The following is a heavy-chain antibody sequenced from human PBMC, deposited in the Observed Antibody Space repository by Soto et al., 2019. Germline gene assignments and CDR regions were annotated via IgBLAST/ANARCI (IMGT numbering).Heavy chain of an antibody. CDR2: ISGSGGST. CDR3: AYSSPIDY. Sequence: GGSLRLSWAASGFTFSSYAMSWVRQAPGEGVEWVSAISGSGGSTYYADSVKGRLPISSDNYKNTLYLQMNSLRADDTAVYYCAYSSPIDYWGEGPLVTAP. V-gene: IGHV3-23*01. J-gene: IGHJ4*02. CDR1: GFTFSSYA. D-gene: IGHD6-13*01.